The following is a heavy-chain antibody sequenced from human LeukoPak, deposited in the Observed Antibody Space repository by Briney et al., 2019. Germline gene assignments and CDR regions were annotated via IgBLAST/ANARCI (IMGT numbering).Heavy chain of an antibody. Sequence: ASVKVSCKASGYTFSSYGISWVRQAPGQGLEWMGWVSTYNGNTNYAQKLQGRVTMTTDTSTSTAYMELRSLRSDDTAVYCCARRGGSFQFDYWGQGTLVTVSS. CDR2: VSTYNGNT. J-gene: IGHJ4*02. D-gene: IGHD1-26*01. CDR3: ARRGGSFQFDY. CDR1: GYTFSSYG. V-gene: IGHV1-18*01.